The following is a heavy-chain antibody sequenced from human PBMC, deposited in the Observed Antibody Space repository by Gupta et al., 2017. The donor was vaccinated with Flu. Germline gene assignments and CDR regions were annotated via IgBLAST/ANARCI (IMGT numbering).Heavy chain of an antibody. J-gene: IGHJ6*02. D-gene: IGHD5-18*01. CDR3: VQLRTLYSSNARTYYYSGMDV. Sequence: QLRLQESGPGLVKPSETLSLTCTVSGDSITSSNSYWGWVRQPPGKGLEWIGTIYFSGTTYYNPSRESRISIAVDTSENRFSLRLNSVTATDTAVYYCVQLRTLYSSNARTYYYSGMDVWGQGTTVTVSS. CDR1: GDSITSSNSY. CDR2: IYFSGTT. V-gene: IGHV4-39*01.